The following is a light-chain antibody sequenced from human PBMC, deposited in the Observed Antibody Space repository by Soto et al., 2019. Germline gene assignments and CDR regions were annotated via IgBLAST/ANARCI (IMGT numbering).Light chain of an antibody. CDR1: QSIDNN. V-gene: IGKV3-15*01. CDR2: GAS. Sequence: EIVLTHSPGTLSLSPGERATLSCRASQSIDNNYLAWYQQKPGQAPRLVIYGASTRATGIPARFSGSGSGTEFTLTISSLQSEDFAVYYCQQYNNWPITFGQGTRLEI. CDR3: QQYNNWPIT. J-gene: IGKJ5*01.